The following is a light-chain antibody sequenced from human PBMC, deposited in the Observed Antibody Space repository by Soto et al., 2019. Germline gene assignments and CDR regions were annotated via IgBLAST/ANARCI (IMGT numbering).Light chain of an antibody. J-gene: IGKJ5*01. Sequence: DIQLTQSPPSLSVTVGDRVTITCRASQTIDSYLNWFQQKPGMAPKLLIYAASKLQSGVPSRFRGSGSGTDFTLTIDTLQPDDFASYYCQQTRSGITFGQGTRLEI. CDR1: QTIDSY. V-gene: IGKV1-39*01. CDR2: AAS. CDR3: QQTRSGIT.